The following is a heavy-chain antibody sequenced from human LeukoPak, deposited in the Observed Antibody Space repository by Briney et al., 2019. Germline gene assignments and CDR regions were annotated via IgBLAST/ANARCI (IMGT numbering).Heavy chain of an antibody. Sequence: PSETLSLTCTVSGGSISSSSYYWGWIRQPPGKGLEWIGSIYYSGSTYYNPSLKSRVTISVDTSKNQFSLKLSSVTAADTAVYYCASHPYYDFWSGYLGFDYWGQGTLVTVSS. J-gene: IGHJ4*02. D-gene: IGHD3-3*01. CDR2: IYYSGST. CDR1: GGSISSSSYY. V-gene: IGHV4-39*07. CDR3: ASHPYYDFWSGYLGFDY.